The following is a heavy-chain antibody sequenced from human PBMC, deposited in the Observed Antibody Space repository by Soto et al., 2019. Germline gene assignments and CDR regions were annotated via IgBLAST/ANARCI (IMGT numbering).Heavy chain of an antibody. V-gene: IGHV3-74*01. CDR2: IDSDGSRI. D-gene: IGHD2-15*01. Sequence: EVXLXXSXGGLVXPGXXXXXXCAASXFTFSNYWMHWVRQAPGXXXXXVSRIDSDGSRITYADFVKGRFXISXXXXXXXXXXXXXXXXXXDTAVYYCVRTSLVVAVATREDFWGQGTLVTVXS. J-gene: IGHJ4*02. CDR3: VRTSLVVAVATREDF. CDR1: XFTFSNYW.